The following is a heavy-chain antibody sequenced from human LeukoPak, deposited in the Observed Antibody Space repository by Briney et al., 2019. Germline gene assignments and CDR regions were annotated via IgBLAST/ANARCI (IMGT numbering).Heavy chain of an antibody. D-gene: IGHD3-22*01. CDR1: GFTFSSYG. V-gene: IGHV3-30*18. CDR2: IAYDGSNK. Sequence: GGSLRLSCAASGFTFSSYGMHWVRQAPGKGLEWVAVIAYDGSNKYYADSVKGRFTISRDNSKNTLYLQMNSLRAEDTAVYYCAKPPYDSSGYYPSTFEYWGQGTLVTVSS. CDR3: AKPPYDSSGYYPSTFEY. J-gene: IGHJ4*02.